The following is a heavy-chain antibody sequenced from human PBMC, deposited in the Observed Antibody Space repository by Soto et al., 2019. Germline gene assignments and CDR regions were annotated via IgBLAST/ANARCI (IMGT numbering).Heavy chain of an antibody. CDR2: IDPSDSYT. CDR1: GYSFTSYW. V-gene: IGHV5-10-1*01. Sequence: PGESLKISCKGSGYSFTSYWISWVRQMPGKGLEWMGRIDPSDSYTNYSPSFQGHVTISADKSISTAYLQWSSLKASDTAMYYCARRPYYYDSSGYFFDYWGQGTLVTVSS. D-gene: IGHD3-22*01. J-gene: IGHJ4*02. CDR3: ARRPYYYDSSGYFFDY.